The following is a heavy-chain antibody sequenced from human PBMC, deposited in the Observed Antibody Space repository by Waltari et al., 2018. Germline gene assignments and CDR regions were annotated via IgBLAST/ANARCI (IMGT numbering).Heavy chain of an antibody. CDR1: GASISGYY. CDR2: IYYTGST. D-gene: IGHD4-4*01. CDR3: AKFIRLQLDWFDP. Sequence: QVQLQESGPGLVKPSETLSLTCTASGASISGYYWSWIRLSPGKGLEWIGHIYYTGSTNYNPALRSRVTMSIDASKNQFSLKLSSVTAADTAVYYCAKFIRLQLDWFDPWGRGTLVTVSS. J-gene: IGHJ5*02. V-gene: IGHV4-59*08.